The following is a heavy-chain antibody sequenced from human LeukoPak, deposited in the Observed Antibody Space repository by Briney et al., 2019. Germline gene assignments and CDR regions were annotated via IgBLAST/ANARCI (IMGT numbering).Heavy chain of an antibody. CDR1: GYSVSSNSAA. J-gene: IGHJ5*02. V-gene: IGHV6-1*01. CDR2: TYYRSKGYN. D-gene: IGHD1/OR15-1a*01. CDR3: ARDRGLGGTRFDP. Sequence: SQTLSLTCAISGYSVSSNSAAWNWIRQSPSRGLEWLGRTYYRSKGYNDYAVSVNSRITINPDTSKNQFSLQLNSVAPEDTAIYYCARDRGLGGTRFDPWGQGTLVTVSS.